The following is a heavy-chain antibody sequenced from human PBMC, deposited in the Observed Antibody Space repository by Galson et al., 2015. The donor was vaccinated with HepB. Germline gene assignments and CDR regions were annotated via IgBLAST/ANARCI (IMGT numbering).Heavy chain of an antibody. CDR1: RVSISDSTFQ. CDR3: ATLGWHYDISTGRYRGSNYFDN. J-gene: IGHJ4*02. Sequence: SETLSLTCSVSRVSISDSTFQWGWIRQPPGKGLEWIGSVYYSGRIDYNPSLKSRVTVSVDTSKNHVSLKLTSVTAADTAVYYCATLGWHYDISTGRYRGSNYFDNWGQGTLVSVSS. V-gene: IGHV4-39*02. D-gene: IGHD3-9*01. CDR2: VYYSGRI.